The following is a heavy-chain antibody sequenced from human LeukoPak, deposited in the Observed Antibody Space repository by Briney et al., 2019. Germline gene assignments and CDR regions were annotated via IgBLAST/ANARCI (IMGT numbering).Heavy chain of an antibody. Sequence: SETLSLTCTVSGGSISSYYWSWIRQPPGKGLEWIGNIYYSGSTNYNPSLKSRVTISVDTSKNQFSLKLSSVTAADTAVYYCAREAVADHNWFDPWGQGTLVTVSS. CDR2: IYYSGST. J-gene: IGHJ5*02. V-gene: IGHV4-59*01. CDR3: AREAVADHNWFDP. D-gene: IGHD6-19*01. CDR1: GGSISSYY.